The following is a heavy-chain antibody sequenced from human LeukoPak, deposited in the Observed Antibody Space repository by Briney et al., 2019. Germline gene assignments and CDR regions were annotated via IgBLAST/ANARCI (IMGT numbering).Heavy chain of an antibody. J-gene: IGHJ4*02. D-gene: IGHD6-25*01. Sequence: GGSLRLSCVVSGDTFSGYGMHWVRQAPGKGLEWVAFIPSDEINKYYADSVKGRFTISRDNSKNTLYLQINSLRAEDTAVYYCARVQYSSGPFDYWGQGTLVTVSS. CDR2: IPSDEINK. CDR3: ARVQYSSGPFDY. V-gene: IGHV3-30*02. CDR1: GDTFSGYG.